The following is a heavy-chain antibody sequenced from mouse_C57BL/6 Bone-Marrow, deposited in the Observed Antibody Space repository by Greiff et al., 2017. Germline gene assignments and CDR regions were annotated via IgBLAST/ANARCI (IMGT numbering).Heavy chain of an antibody. J-gene: IGHJ4*01. Sequence: DVHLVESGGGLVKPGASLKLSCAASGFTFSSYAMSWVRQTPEKRLEWVATISAGGSYTNYPDNVKGRFTITRDNATNNLYLQLSHLKSEDTAMYYCAREGTGAMDYWGQGTSVTVSS. CDR2: ISAGGSYT. CDR1: GFTFSSYA. V-gene: IGHV5-4*01. D-gene: IGHD4-1*01. CDR3: AREGTGAMDY.